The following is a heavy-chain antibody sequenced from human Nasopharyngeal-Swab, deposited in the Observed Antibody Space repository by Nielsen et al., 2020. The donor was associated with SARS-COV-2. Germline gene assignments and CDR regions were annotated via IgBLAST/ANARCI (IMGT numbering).Heavy chain of an antibody. Sequence: GGSLRLSCAASGFTFSSYSMNWVRQAPGKGLEWVSSISSSSSYIYYADSVKGRFTISRDNAKNSLYLQMNSLRAEDTAVYYCARGLYDSSGYYEDYFDYWGQGTLGTVSS. V-gene: IGHV3-21*01. CDR3: ARGLYDSSGYYEDYFDY. CDR1: GFTFSSYS. CDR2: ISSSSSYI. D-gene: IGHD3-22*01. J-gene: IGHJ4*02.